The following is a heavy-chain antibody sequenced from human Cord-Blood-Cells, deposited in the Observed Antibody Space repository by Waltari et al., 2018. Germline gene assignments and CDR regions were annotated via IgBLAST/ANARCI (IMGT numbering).Heavy chain of an antibody. D-gene: IGHD3-3*01. J-gene: IGHJ4*02. CDR1: GFTFSSYS. Sequence: EVQLVESGGGLVKPGGSLRLSCAASGFTFSSYSMNWVRQAPGKGLEWVSSISSSSYIYYADSVKGRFTISRDNAKNSLYLQMNSLRAEDTAVYYCARPYYDFWSGYYYFDYWGRGTLVTVSS. CDR3: ARPYYDFWSGYYYFDY. CDR2: ISSSSYI. V-gene: IGHV3-21*01.